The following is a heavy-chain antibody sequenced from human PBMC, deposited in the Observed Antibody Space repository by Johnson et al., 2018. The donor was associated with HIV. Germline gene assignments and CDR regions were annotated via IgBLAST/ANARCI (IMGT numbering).Heavy chain of an antibody. CDR2: ISYDGSNK. D-gene: IGHD4-17*01. CDR3: AREFLYGDYQDAFDI. CDR1: GFTFSSYA. V-gene: IGHV3-30-3*01. J-gene: IGHJ3*02. Sequence: QMQLVESGGGVVQPGRSLRLSCAASGFTFSSYAMPWVRQAPGKGLEWVAVISYDGSNKYYADSVKGRFTISRANSKNTLYLQMNSLRAEDTAVYYCAREFLYGDYQDAFDIWGQGTMVTVSS.